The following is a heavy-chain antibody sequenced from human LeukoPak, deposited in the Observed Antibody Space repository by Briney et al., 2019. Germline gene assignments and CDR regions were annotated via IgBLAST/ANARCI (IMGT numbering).Heavy chain of an antibody. D-gene: IGHD6-19*01. J-gene: IGHJ3*02. CDR3: ASIQAGTSAFDI. CDR2: ISGYNGHT. Sequence: ASVKVSCKASGYTFTNYGISWVRQAPGQGLEWMGWISGYNGHTNYAQKLQGRVTMTTDTSTSTAYMELRSLRSDDTAVYYCASIQAGTSAFDIWGQGTMVTVSS. CDR1: GYTFTNYG. V-gene: IGHV1-18*01.